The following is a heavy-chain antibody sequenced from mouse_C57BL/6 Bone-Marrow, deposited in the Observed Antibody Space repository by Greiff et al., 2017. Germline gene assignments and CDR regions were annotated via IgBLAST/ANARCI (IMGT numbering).Heavy chain of an antibody. CDR3: TRHYGNYEFAY. D-gene: IGHD2-1*01. CDR2: IRHKANNHAT. V-gene: IGHV6-6*01. J-gene: IGHJ3*01. CDR1: GFTFSDAW. Sequence: EVKVEESGGGLVQPGGSMKLSCAASGFTFSDAWMDWVRQSPEKGLEWVAEIRHKANNHATYYAESVKGRITISRDDSKSSVYLQMNSLRAEVTGIEYCTRHYGNYEFAYWGQGTLVTVTA.